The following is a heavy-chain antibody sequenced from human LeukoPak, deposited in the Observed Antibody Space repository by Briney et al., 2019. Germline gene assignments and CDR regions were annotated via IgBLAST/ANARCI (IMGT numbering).Heavy chain of an antibody. Sequence: SGASLTLSCAVSGFPFSSYAMSWVRQAPGKGLEWVSAISDSGGSTYYADSVKGRFTISRDNSKNTLYLQMNSLRAEDTAVYYCAKARRIYYDISGYALDYYYGMDVWGQGTTVTVSS. D-gene: IGHD3-22*01. CDR1: GFPFSSYA. V-gene: IGHV3-23*01. CDR3: AKARRIYYDISGYALDYYYGMDV. J-gene: IGHJ6*02. CDR2: ISDSGGST.